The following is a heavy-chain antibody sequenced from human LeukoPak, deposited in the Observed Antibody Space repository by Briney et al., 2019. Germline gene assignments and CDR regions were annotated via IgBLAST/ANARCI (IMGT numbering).Heavy chain of an antibody. V-gene: IGHV1-46*01. Sequence: GASVKVSCKASGYTFTSYYMHWVRQAPGQGLEWMGIINPSGGSTSYARKFQGRVTITADESTSTAYMELSSLRSEDTAVYYCARGSERLGNSEMKYYYDSSGYYYFEFDYWGQGTLVTVSS. CDR3: ARGSERLGNSEMKYYYDSSGYYYFEFDY. J-gene: IGHJ4*02. D-gene: IGHD3-22*01. CDR2: INPSGGST. CDR1: GYTFTSYY.